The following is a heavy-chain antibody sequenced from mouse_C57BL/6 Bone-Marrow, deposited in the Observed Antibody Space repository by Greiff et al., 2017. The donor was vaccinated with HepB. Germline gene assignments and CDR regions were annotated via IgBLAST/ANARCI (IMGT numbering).Heavy chain of an antibody. V-gene: IGHV5-17*01. D-gene: IGHD1-1*01. CDR3: ARDYYGSSCGIAY. J-gene: IGHJ3*01. CDR1: GFTFSDYG. CDR2: ISSGSSTI. Sequence: EVQLVESGGGLVKPGGSLKLSCAASGFTFSDYGMHFVRQAPEKGLEWVAYISSGSSTIYYADTVKCRFTISRDNAKRTLFLHMTSLRSEDTAMYYCARDYYGSSCGIAYWGHGTLVTVYA.